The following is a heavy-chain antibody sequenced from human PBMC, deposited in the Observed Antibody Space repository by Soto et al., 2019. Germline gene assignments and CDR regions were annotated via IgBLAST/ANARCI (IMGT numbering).Heavy chain of an antibody. D-gene: IGHD4-17*01. J-gene: IGHJ5*02. Sequence: PSETLSLTCTVSGGSISSGGYYWSWIRQHPGKGLEWIGYIYYSGSTYYNPSLKSRVTISVDTSKNQFSLKLSSVTAADTAVYYCARKPNDYGISWFDPWGQGTLVTVSS. CDR3: ARKPNDYGISWFDP. CDR1: GGSISSGGYY. CDR2: IYYSGST. V-gene: IGHV4-31*03.